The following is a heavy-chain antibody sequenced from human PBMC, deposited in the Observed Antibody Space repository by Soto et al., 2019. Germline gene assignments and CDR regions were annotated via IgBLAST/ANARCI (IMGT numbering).Heavy chain of an antibody. D-gene: IGHD4-17*01. Sequence: PSETLSLTCTVSGASIRSTDYYWSWIRQAPGKGLEWIGYVYYTGSTYYNPSLTSRLTISVYTSNNQFSLKLSSVTAADTAVYYCARVIYGYVDHHYFDYWGQGTLVTVSS. CDR2: VYYTGST. CDR3: ARVIYGYVDHHYFDY. V-gene: IGHV4-30-4*01. J-gene: IGHJ4*02. CDR1: GASIRSTDYY.